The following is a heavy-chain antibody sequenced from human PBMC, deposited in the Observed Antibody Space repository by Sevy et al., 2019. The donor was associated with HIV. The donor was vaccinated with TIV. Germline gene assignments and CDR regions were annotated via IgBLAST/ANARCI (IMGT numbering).Heavy chain of an antibody. CDR3: ASSLGGDIVVVPAAIFYGAFDI. D-gene: IGHD2-2*01. CDR1: GYSFTSYW. CDR2: IYPGDSDT. J-gene: IGHJ3*02. V-gene: IGHV5-51*01. Sequence: GESLKISCKGSGYSFTSYWIGWVRQMPGKGLEWMGIIYPGDSDTRYSPSFQGQVTISADKSISTAYLQWSSLKASDTAMYYCASSLGGDIVVVPAAIFYGAFDIWGQWTMVTVSS.